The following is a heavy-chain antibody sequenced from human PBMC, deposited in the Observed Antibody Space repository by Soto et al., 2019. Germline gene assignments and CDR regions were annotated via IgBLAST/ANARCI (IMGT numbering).Heavy chain of an antibody. Sequence: SGTPSPTRPFSGCSIHSYYWSWIRQPPGKGLEWIGYIYYSGSTNYNPSLKSRVTISVDTSKNQFSLKLSSVTAADTAVYYCARYAILNYFDYWGQGTLVTVSS. CDR1: GCSIHSYY. V-gene: IGHV4-59*08. D-gene: IGHD2-8*01. J-gene: IGHJ4*02. CDR2: IYYSGST. CDR3: ARYAILNYFDY.